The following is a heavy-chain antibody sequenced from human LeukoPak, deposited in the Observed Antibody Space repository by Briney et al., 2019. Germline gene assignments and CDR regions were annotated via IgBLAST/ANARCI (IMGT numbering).Heavy chain of an antibody. V-gene: IGHV4-34*01. Sequence: PSETLSLTCAVYGGSFSGYYWSWIRQPPGKGLGWIGEINHSGSTNYNPSLKSRVTISVDTSKNQFSLKLSAVTAADTAVYYCARGYRSRARSYYYYMDVWGKGTTVTVSS. CDR1: GGSFSGYY. CDR2: INHSGST. CDR3: ARGYRSRARSYYYYMDV. J-gene: IGHJ6*03. D-gene: IGHD5-12*01.